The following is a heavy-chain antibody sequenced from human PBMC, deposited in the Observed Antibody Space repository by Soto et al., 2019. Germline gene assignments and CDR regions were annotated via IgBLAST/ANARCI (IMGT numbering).Heavy chain of an antibody. CDR3: ARGRSSPNFDP. Sequence: QVQLVQSGAEVRKPGSSVNVSCKISGGTFTNYVISWLRQAPGQGLEWMGGLIPIFGAANLAQKFQGRVTITADESTSTVNMELSSLTSEDTAVYYCARGRSSPNFDPWGQGTLVTGSS. D-gene: IGHD6-6*01. CDR1: GGTFTNYV. V-gene: IGHV1-69*01. CDR2: LIPIFGAA. J-gene: IGHJ5*02.